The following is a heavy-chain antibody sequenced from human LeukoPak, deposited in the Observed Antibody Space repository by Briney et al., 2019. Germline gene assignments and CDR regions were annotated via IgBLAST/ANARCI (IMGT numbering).Heavy chain of an antibody. CDR1: GYSFTTYW. CDR2: IYPGDSDT. V-gene: IGHV5-51*01. D-gene: IGHD6-13*01. J-gene: IGHJ3*02. CDR3: ATEHGGIAPRYSGGGAFDI. Sequence: GESLQISCKGSGYSFTTYWIGWVRQMPGKGLEWMGIIYPGDSDTRYSPSFQGQVTISADKSISTAYLQWSSLKASDTAMYYCATEHGGIAPRYSGGGAFDIWGQGTMVTVSS.